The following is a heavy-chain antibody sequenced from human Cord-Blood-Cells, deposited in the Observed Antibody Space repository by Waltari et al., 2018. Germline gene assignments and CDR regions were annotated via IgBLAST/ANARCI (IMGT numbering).Heavy chain of an antibody. V-gene: IGHV4-39*01. J-gene: IGHJ5*02. D-gene: IGHD2-2*02. Sequence: QLQLQESGPGLVKPSETLSLTCTVSGGSISSSSYYWGWIRQPPGKGLEWIGSIYYSGSTDYNPSLKSRVTISVDTSKNQFSLKLSSVTAADTAVYYCAVTPSYCSSTSCYRDNWFDPWGQGTLVTVSS. CDR2: IYYSGST. CDR3: AVTPSYCSSTSCYRDNWFDP. CDR1: GGSISSSSYY.